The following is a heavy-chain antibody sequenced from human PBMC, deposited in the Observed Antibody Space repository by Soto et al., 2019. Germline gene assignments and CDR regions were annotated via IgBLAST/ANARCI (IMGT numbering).Heavy chain of an antibody. CDR1: GFTFSSYG. CDR2: IWYDGSNK. J-gene: IGHJ4*02. V-gene: IGHV3-33*01. Sequence: QVQLVESGGGVVQPGRSLRLSCAASGFTFSSYGMHWVRQAPGKGLEWVAVIWYDGSNKYYADSVKGRFTISRDNSKTTLYLQMNSLRAEDTAVYYCARETLRFLEWERGFDYWGQGTLVTVSS. D-gene: IGHD3-3*01. CDR3: ARETLRFLEWERGFDY.